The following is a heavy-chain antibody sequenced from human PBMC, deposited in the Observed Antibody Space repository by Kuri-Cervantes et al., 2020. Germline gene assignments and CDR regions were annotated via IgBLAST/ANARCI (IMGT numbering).Heavy chain of an antibody. CDR3: ARGVAVADKHFDY. J-gene: IGHJ4*02. CDR2: ISTSSGYI. CDR1: GFTFSDYY. V-gene: IGHV3-11*06. D-gene: IGHD6-13*01. Sequence: GGSLRLSCAASGFTFSDYYMRWIRQAPGKGLEWVSSISTSSGYIYYADSVRGRFTISRDNAKNSLYLQMNSLRAEDTAVYYCARGVAVADKHFDYWGQGTLVTVSS.